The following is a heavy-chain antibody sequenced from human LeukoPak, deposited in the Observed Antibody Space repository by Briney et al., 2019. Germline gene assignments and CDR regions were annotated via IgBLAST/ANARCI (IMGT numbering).Heavy chain of an antibody. CDR3: ARGGALYGSGSHYFDY. CDR1: GYTFTSYY. J-gene: IGHJ4*02. D-gene: IGHD3-10*01. V-gene: IGHV1-46*01. Sequence: ASVKVSCKASGYTFTSYYMHWVRQAPGQGLEWMGIINPSGGSTSYAQKFQGRVTMTRDMSTSTVYMELSSLRSEDTAVYYCARGGALYGSGSHYFDYWGQGTLVTVSS. CDR2: INPSGGST.